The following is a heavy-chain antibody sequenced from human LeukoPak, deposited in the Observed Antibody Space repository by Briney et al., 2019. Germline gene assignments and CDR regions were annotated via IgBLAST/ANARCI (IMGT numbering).Heavy chain of an antibody. CDR1: GFTFSDYY. D-gene: IGHD6-13*01. J-gene: IGHJ4*02. CDR3: ARLGSIAAAGTPDY. V-gene: IGHV3-11*06. CDR2: ISSSSSHT. Sequence: KPGGSLRLSCTASGFTFSDYYMSWFRQAPGKGLEWVSYISSSSSHTTYADSVKGRFTISRDNARNSLSLQANSLRADDTAVYYCARLGSIAAAGTPDYWGQGTLVTVSS.